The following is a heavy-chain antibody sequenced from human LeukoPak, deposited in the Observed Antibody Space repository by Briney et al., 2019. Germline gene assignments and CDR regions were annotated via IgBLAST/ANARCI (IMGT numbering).Heavy chain of an antibody. V-gene: IGHV3-48*02. CDR3: ARDLGWAFDY. CDR1: GFTFSTYP. CDR2: ITSSISTI. D-gene: IGHD6-19*01. Sequence: GGSLRLSCSVSGFTFSTYPMHWVRQAPGKGLEWVSYITSSISTISYAESVKGRFTISRDNGKNSLYLQMNSLRDEDTAVYYCARDLGWAFDYWGQGTLVTVSS. J-gene: IGHJ4*02.